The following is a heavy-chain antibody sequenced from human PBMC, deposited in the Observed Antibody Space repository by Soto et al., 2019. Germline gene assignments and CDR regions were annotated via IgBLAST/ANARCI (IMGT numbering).Heavy chain of an antibody. CDR2: ITGTASST. J-gene: IGHJ4*02. CDR1: GFRFSGFA. V-gene: IGHV3-23*01. D-gene: IGHD5-12*01. Sequence: GGSLTLSCAASGFRFSGFAMTWVRQAPGRGLEWVSAITGTASSTYYADSVKGRFTISRDNSKNTLYLQINSLRAEDTAIYYCAKGAEGYVVSSLDSWGQGTLVTVSS. CDR3: AKGAEGYVVSSLDS.